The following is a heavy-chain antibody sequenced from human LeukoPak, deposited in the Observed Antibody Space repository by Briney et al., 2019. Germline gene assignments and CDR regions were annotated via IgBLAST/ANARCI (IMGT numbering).Heavy chain of an antibody. D-gene: IGHD5-18*01. CDR1: GGSISSYY. J-gene: IGHJ6*03. CDR2: INHSGST. CDR3: ARTYGLWTYYYYYMDV. V-gene: IGHV4-34*01. Sequence: SETLSLTCTVSGGSISSYYWSWIRQPPGKGLEWIGEINHSGSTNYNPSLKSRVTISVDTSKNQFSLKLSSVTAADTAVYYCARTYGLWTYYYYYMDVWGKGTTVTVSS.